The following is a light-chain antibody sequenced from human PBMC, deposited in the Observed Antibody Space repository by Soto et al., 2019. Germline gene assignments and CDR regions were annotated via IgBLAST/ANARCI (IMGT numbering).Light chain of an antibody. CDR1: SSDVGGYNY. CDR3: SSYTSSSSLYV. V-gene: IGLV2-14*01. CDR2: EVS. Sequence: QSVLTQPASVSGSPGQSITISCTGTSSDVGGYNYVSWYQQHPGTAPKLMIYEVSNRPSGLSNRFSGSKSGNTASLTISGLQAEDEADYYCSSYTSSSSLYVFGTGTKLTV. J-gene: IGLJ1*01.